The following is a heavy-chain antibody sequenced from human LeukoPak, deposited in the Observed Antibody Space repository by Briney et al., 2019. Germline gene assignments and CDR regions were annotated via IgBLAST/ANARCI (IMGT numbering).Heavy chain of an antibody. CDR1: GFTFTTYW. CDR2: ISYGGSDK. J-gene: IGHJ6*02. CDR3: ARDLVECGGGSCPTQGAYGMDV. Sequence: GGSLRLSCAASGFTFTTYWMHWVRQAPGKGLEWVAVISYGGSDKNYADYVKGRFTISRDNSENTLYLQMNSLRVEDTAVYYCARDLVECGGGSCPTQGAYGMDVWGQGTTVTISS. V-gene: IGHV3-30*03. D-gene: IGHD2-15*01.